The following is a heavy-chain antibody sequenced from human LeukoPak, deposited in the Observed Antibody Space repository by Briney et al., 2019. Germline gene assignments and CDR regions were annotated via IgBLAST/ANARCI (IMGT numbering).Heavy chain of an antibody. D-gene: IGHD3-3*01. CDR1: GFTFSSYA. V-gene: IGHV3-23*01. J-gene: IGHJ5*02. Sequence: GGSLRLSCAASGFTFSSYAMSWVRQAPGKGLEWVSAISGSGGSTYYADSVKGRFTISRDNSKNTLYLQMNSLRAEDTAVYYCAKGGALYYDVWTRFDPWGQGTLVTVSS. CDR3: AKGGALYYDVWTRFDP. CDR2: ISGSGGST.